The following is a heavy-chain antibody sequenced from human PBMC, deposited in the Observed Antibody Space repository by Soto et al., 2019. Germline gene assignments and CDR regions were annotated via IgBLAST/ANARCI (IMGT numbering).Heavy chain of an antibody. CDR3: ARIQEMYSSSWYYFDY. CDR1: GFSLNNTRLG. J-gene: IGHJ4*02. CDR2: IFSNDEK. V-gene: IGHV2-26*01. Sequence: QVTLKESGPVLVKPTGTLTLTCTVSGFSLNNTRLGVSWIRQPPGKALQWLAHIFSNDEKSYRTSLKSRLTISKDTSKSQVVLTMTNMDPVDTATYYCARIQEMYSSSWYYFDYWGQGTLVTVSS. D-gene: IGHD6-13*01.